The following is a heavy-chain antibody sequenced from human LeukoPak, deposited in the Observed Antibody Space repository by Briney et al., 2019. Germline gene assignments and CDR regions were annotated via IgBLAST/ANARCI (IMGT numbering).Heavy chain of an antibody. CDR3: ARVPYDFWSGYYFDY. CDR2: ISYDGSNK. J-gene: IGHJ4*02. CDR1: GFTFSSYA. Sequence: PGGSLRLSCAASGFTFSSYAMHWVRQAPGKGLEWVAVISYDGSNKYYADSVKGRFTISRDNSKNTLYLQMNSLRAEDTAVYYCARVPYDFWSGYYFDYWGQGTLVTVSS. V-gene: IGHV3-30*04. D-gene: IGHD3-3*01.